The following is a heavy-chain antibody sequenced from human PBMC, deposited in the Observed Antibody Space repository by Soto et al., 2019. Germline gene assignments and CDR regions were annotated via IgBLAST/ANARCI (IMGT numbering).Heavy chain of an antibody. CDR1: GFTFSNAW. J-gene: IGHJ4*02. Sequence: EVQLVESGGRLVKPGGSLRLSCATSGFTFSNAWMSWGRQAPGKGLEWVGRIKSKSDSGTTDYFAPVHGRFTISRDDSEDTLYLQMHSLKTEDTAVYYCATEGPGTPRPFDNWGQGTLVTVSS. D-gene: IGHD2-15*01. V-gene: IGHV3-15*01. CDR2: IKSKSDSGTT. CDR3: ATEGPGTPRPFDN.